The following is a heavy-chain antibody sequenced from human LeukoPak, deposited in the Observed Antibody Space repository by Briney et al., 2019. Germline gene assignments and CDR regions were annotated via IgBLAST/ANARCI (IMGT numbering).Heavy chain of an antibody. CDR3: ARHSYNYYGLDV. V-gene: IGHV4-59*08. CDR1: GGSISSYY. J-gene: IGHJ6*02. CDR2: IYYSGST. Sequence: SETLSLTCTVSGGSISSYYWSWIRQPPGKGLEWIGYIYYSGSTNYNPSLKSRVTISVDTSKNQFSLKLSSVTAADTALYYCARHSYNYYGLDVWGQGTTITVSS.